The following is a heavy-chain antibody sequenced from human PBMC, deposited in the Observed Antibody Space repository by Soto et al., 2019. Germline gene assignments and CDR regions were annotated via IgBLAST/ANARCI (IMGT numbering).Heavy chain of an antibody. Sequence: PGGSLRLSCAASGFTFSNYWMHWVRQAPGKGLVWVARINSDGSSTSYTDSVKGRFTISRDNAKKTVYLQMNSLRDEDAAVYYCASVLRFLEGLIQWGQGTPVTVSS. D-gene: IGHD3-3*01. CDR3: ASVLRFLEGLIQ. CDR1: GFTFSNYW. V-gene: IGHV3-74*01. J-gene: IGHJ4*02. CDR2: INSDGSST.